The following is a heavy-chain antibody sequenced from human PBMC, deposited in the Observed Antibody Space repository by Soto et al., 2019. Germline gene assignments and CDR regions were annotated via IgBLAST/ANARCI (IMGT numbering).Heavy chain of an antibody. D-gene: IGHD4-17*01. CDR1: GFTFSSYW. CDR2: IKQDGSEK. V-gene: IGHV3-7*01. CDR3: ARHRYGDYYYYYYMDV. Sequence: GGSLRLSCAASGFTFSSYWMSWVRQAPGKGLEWVANIKQDGSEKYYVDSVKGRFTISRANAKNSLYLQMNSLRAEDTAVYYCARHRYGDYYYYYYMDVWGKGTTVTVSS. J-gene: IGHJ6*03.